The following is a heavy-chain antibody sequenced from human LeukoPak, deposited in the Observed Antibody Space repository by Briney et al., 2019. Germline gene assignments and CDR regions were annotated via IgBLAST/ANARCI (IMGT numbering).Heavy chain of an antibody. D-gene: IGHD3-10*01. CDR2: IYTSGST. V-gene: IGHV4-4*07. J-gene: IGHJ5*02. Sequence: SETLSLTCTVSGGSLSSYYWSWIRQPAGKGLEWIGRIYTSGSTNYNPSLKSRVTMSVDTSKNQFSLKLSSVTAADTAVYYCARDGSGSYYNPNWFDPWGQGTLVTVSS. CDR3: ARDGSGSYYNPNWFDP. CDR1: GGSLSSYY.